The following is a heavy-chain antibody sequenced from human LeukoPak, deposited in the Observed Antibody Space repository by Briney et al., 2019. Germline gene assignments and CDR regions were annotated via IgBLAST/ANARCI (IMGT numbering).Heavy chain of an antibody. D-gene: IGHD3-10*01. CDR2: IIPIFGTA. CDR3: AYSGSYDPDNWFDP. CDR1: GGTFSSYA. J-gene: IGHJ5*02. Sequence: ASVKVSCKASGGTFSSYAISWVRQAPGQGLEWMGGIIPIFGTANYAQRFQGRVTITADESTSTAYMELSSLRSEDTAVYYCAYSGSYDPDNWFDPWGQGTPVTVSS. V-gene: IGHV1-69*13.